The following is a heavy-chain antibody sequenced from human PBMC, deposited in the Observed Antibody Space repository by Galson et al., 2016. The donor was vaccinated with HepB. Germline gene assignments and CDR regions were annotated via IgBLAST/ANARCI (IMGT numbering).Heavy chain of an antibody. Sequence: SLRLSCAASGFTFDNYGMSWVRQAPGKGLEWVSTISDSGGNTDYADSVEGRFTISRDNSKNTVYLEMKSLRAEDTAIYYCAKNLWHQVTKRGDWFDPWGQGTLVTVSS. CDR1: GFTFDNYG. V-gene: IGHV3-23*01. CDR2: ISDSGGNT. J-gene: IGHJ5*02. CDR3: AKNLWHQVTKRGDWFDP. D-gene: IGHD2-21*02.